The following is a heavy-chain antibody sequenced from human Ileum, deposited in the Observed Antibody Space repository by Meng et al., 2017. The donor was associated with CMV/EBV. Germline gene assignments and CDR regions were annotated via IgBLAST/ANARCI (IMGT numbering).Heavy chain of an antibody. V-gene: IGHV3-15*07. Sequence: FSAACLTWVRRAPRTRPAWLARIISHREGGSPGSLASVRDSFTISRDDLPNPAYLQINRLKAEDPALYFCATEVFGDGVYPFYFDSWGQGTLVTVSS. CDR2: IISHREGGSP. CDR3: ATEVFGDGVYPFYFDS. J-gene: IGHJ4*02. D-gene: IGHD5/OR15-5a*01. CDR1: FSAAC.